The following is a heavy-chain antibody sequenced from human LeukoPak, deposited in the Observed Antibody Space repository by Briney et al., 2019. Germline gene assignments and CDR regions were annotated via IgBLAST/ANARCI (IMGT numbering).Heavy chain of an antibody. J-gene: IGHJ6*03. V-gene: IGHV1-69*05. Sequence: ASVKVSCKASGGTFSSYAISWVRQAPGQGLEWMGGIIPISGTASYAQKFQGRVTITTDESTSTAYMELSSLRSEDTAVYYCARIPQAMVMYMDVWGKGTTVTVSS. CDR1: GGTFSSYA. CDR3: ARIPQAMVMYMDV. D-gene: IGHD5-18*01. CDR2: IIPISGTA.